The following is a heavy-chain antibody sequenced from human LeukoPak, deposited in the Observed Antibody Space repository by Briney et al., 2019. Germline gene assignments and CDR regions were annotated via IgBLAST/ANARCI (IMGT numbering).Heavy chain of an antibody. V-gene: IGHV1-69*04. Sequence: ASVKVSCKASGGTFSSYAISWVRQAPGQGPEWMGRIIPILGIANYAQKFQGRVTITADKSTSTAYMELSSLRSEDTAVYYCARDQLNYDSSGYYHLFDYWGQGTLVTVSS. CDR2: IIPILGIA. CDR1: GGTFSSYA. CDR3: ARDQLNYDSSGYYHLFDY. J-gene: IGHJ4*02. D-gene: IGHD3-22*01.